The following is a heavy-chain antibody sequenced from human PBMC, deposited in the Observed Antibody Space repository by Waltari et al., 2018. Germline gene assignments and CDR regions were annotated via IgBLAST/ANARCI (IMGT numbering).Heavy chain of an antibody. Sequence: EVQLLESGGGLVQPGGSLRLSCVASGFTFHPSSMTWVRQAPGKGLEWVSGISGTGGSTYYADSVKGRFTISRDNSKNTLYLQMNSLRAEDTAVYYCVKDIAVVPAAIGGRWDYWGQGTLVTVSS. CDR3: VKDIAVVPAAIGGRWDY. V-gene: IGHV3-23*01. J-gene: IGHJ4*02. CDR1: GFTFHPSS. D-gene: IGHD2-2*02. CDR2: ISGTGGST.